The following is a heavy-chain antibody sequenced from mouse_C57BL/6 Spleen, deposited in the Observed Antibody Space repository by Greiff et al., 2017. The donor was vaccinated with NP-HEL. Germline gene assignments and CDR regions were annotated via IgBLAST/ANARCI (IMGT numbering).Heavy chain of an antibody. CDR2: IHPNSGST. V-gene: IGHV1-64*01. CDR1: GYTFTSYW. CDR3: AREGTMITPYYYDY. Sequence: QVQLQQPGAELVKPGASVKLSCKASGYTFTSYWMHWVKQRPGQGLEWIGMIHPNSGSTNYNEKFKSKATLTVDKSSSTAYMQLSSLTSEDTAVYYCAREGTMITPYYYDYWGQGATLTVSS. J-gene: IGHJ2*01. D-gene: IGHD2-4*01.